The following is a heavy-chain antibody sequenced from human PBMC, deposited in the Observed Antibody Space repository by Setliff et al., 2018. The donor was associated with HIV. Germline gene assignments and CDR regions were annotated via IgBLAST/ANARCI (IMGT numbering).Heavy chain of an antibody. D-gene: IGHD3-9*01. V-gene: IGHV4-61*09. J-gene: IGHJ5*02. Sequence: PSETLSLTCSVSGGSVSSAKFYWTWIRQPAGKGLEWIGHFYTSGNIHYSPSLKSRVTISMDTSKNQLFLNLTSVTAADTAVYYCARGSHASFWTVYGEMYFDPWGQVTQVTVSS. CDR1: GGSVSSAKFY. CDR3: ARGSHASFWTVYGEMYFDP. CDR2: FYTSGNI.